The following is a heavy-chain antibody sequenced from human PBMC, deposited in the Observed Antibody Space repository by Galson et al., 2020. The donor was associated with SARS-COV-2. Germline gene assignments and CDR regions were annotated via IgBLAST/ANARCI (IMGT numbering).Heavy chain of an antibody. CDR3: ARRYGGTRSVYWFDY. CDR1: GFSLNNARLG. V-gene: IGHV2-26*01. Sequence: SGPTLVKPTETLRLTCTVSGFSLNNARLGVSWIRQPPGQALEWVAHIFSTDEKSYSPSLKSRLTISKDTSKSQVVLTLTNMDPMDTATYFCARRYGGTRSVYWFDYWGQGTLVTVSS. D-gene: IGHD2-15*01. J-gene: IGHJ4*02. CDR2: IFSTDEK.